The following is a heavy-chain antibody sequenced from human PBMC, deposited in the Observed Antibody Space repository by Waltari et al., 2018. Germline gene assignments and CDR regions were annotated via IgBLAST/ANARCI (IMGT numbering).Heavy chain of an antibody. CDR3: ARRVRVRHYYYYMDV. J-gene: IGHJ6*03. Sequence: QVQLQESGPGLVKPSETLSLTCTVSGGSISSYYWSWIRQPPGKGLEWIGYIYYSGSTNYNPSRKSRVTISVDTSKNQFSLKLSSVTAADTAVYYCARRVRVRHYYYYMDVWGKGTTVTVSS. CDR2: IYYSGST. V-gene: IGHV4-59*01. CDR1: GGSISSYY. D-gene: IGHD1-1*01.